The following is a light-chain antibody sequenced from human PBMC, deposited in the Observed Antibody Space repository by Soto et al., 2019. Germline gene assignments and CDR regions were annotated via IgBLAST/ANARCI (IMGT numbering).Light chain of an antibody. CDR1: QDISNY. CDR2: DAS. CDR3: QQYDNLPPYS. J-gene: IGKJ2*01. V-gene: IGKV1-33*01. Sequence: DIQMTQSPSSLSASVGARVTITCQASQDISNYLNWYQQKPGKAPKLLIYDASNLETGGPSRFSGSGSGTDYTFTISRMQPDDIATYYWQQYDNLPPYSFGQGTKLEIK.